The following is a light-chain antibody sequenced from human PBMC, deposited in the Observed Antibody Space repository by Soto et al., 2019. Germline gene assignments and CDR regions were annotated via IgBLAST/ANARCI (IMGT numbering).Light chain of an antibody. CDR1: QSFDTY. V-gene: IGKV3-11*01. CDR3: QQRSNWPPALT. Sequence: EIVLTQSPATLSLSPGERATLSCRASQSFDTYLAWYQQKPGQAPRLLIYDVSKRATDIPARFSGSGSGTDFTLTISSLEPEDFAVYYCQQRSNWPPALTFGGGTKVEIK. J-gene: IGKJ4*01. CDR2: DVS.